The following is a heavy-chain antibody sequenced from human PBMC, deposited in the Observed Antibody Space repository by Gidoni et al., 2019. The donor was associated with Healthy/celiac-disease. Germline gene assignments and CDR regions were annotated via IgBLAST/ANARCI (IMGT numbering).Heavy chain of an antibody. V-gene: IGHV4-34*01. J-gene: IGHJ6*02. CDR3: ARWGGRRVTSAPNYYYYYGMDV. CDR2: INHSGST. CDR1: GGSFSGYY. Sequence: QVQLQQWGAGLLKPSETLSLTCAVYGGSFSGYYWSWIRQPPGKGLEWIGEINHSGSTNYNPSLKSRVTISVDTSKNQFSLKLSSVTAADTAVYYCARWGGRRVTSAPNYYYYYGMDVWGQGTTVTVSS. D-gene: IGHD3-16*01.